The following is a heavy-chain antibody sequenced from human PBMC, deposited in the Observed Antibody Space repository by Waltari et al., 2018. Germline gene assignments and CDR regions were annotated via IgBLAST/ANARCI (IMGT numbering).Heavy chain of an antibody. CDR2: IYYSGST. Sequence: QVQLQESGPGLVKPSQTLSLTCTVSGGSISSGGYYWSWIRQHPGKGLEWIGYIYYSGSTYYDPSLKSRVTISVDTSKNQFSLKLSSVTAADTAVYYCARGLIVVVPAAYIDYWGQGTLVTVSS. CDR3: ARGLIVVVPAAYIDY. V-gene: IGHV4-31*03. CDR1: GGSISSGGYY. J-gene: IGHJ4*02. D-gene: IGHD2-2*01.